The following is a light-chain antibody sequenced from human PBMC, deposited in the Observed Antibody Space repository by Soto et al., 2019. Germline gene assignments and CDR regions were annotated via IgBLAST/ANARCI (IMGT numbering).Light chain of an antibody. J-gene: IGKJ1*01. CDR2: GAS. V-gene: IGKV3-20*01. Sequence: EMVLTQSPGTLSLSPGERATLSCRASQSVSSSYLAWYQQKPGQAPRLLIYGASSRATGIPDRFSGSGSGTDFTLTISRLGPEDFAVYSCHQYGSSPRTFGQGTKVDSK. CDR3: HQYGSSPRT. CDR1: QSVSSSY.